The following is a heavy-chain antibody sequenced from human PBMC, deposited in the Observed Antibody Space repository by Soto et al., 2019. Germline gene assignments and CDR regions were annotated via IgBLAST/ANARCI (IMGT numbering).Heavy chain of an antibody. CDR3: AHRNQLWLSMGY. J-gene: IGHJ4*02. CDR1: GFTFSSYS. D-gene: IGHD3-10*01. CDR2: ISSSSSTI. Sequence: PGGSLRLSCAASGFTFSSYSMNWVRQAPGKGLEWVSYISSSSSTIYYADSVKGRFTISRDNAKNSLYLQMTNMDPVDTATYYCAHRNQLWLSMGYWGQGTLVTVSS. V-gene: IGHV3-48*01.